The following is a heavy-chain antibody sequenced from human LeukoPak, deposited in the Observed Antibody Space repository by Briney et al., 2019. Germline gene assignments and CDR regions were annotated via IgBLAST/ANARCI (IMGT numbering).Heavy chain of an antibody. CDR2: ISGDGEST. Sequence: PGGSLRLSCAASGVTLRNYAMTWIRQAPGKGLQWVSVISGDGESTYYADSVRDRFTISRDNSKNTMYLQMNNLRAEDTAIYYCANDRDCSSTGCYVFANWGQGTPVTVSS. CDR1: GVTLRNYA. D-gene: IGHD2-2*01. J-gene: IGHJ4*02. CDR3: ANDRDCSSTGCYVFAN. V-gene: IGHV3-23*01.